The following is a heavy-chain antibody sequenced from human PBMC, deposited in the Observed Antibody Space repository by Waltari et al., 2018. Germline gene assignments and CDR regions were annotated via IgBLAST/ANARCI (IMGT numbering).Heavy chain of an antibody. D-gene: IGHD1-1*01. CDR2: IYSGGST. V-gene: IGHV3-23*03. J-gene: IGHJ4*02. CDR3: AKLEQIRFDY. CDR1: GFTFSSYA. Sequence: EVQLLESGGGLVQPGGSLRLSCAASGFTFSSYAMSWVRQAPGKGLEWVSVIYSGGSTYYADSVKGRFTISRDNSKNTLYLQMNSLRAEDTAVYYCAKLEQIRFDYWGQGTLVTVSS.